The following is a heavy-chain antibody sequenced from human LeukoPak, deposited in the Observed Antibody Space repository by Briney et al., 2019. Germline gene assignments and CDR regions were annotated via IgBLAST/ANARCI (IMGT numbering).Heavy chain of an antibody. CDR1: AFTFSSYS. CDR2: ISSSSSTI. V-gene: IGHV3-48*01. CDR3: ARSRGNSGSYPLDY. J-gene: IGHJ4*02. D-gene: IGHD1-26*01. Sequence: GASLRLSCEASAFTFSSYSMNWVRQAPGKGLEWVSYISSSSSTIYYAESVKGRFTISRDNAKNSLYLQMNSLRVEDTAAYYCARSRGNSGSYPLDYWGQGTLVTVSS.